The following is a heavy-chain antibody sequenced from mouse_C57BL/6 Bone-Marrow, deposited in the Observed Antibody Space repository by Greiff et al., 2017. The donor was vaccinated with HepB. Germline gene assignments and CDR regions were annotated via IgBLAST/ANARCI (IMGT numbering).Heavy chain of an antibody. V-gene: IGHV14-4*01. CDR2: IDPENGDT. CDR1: GFNIKDDY. J-gene: IGHJ2*01. Sequence: DVQLQESGAELVRPGASVKLSCTASGFNIKDDYMHWVKQRPEQGLEWIGWIDPENGDTEYASKFQGKATITADTSSNTAYLQLSSLTSEDTAVYYCTSISMVTTGVYWGQGTTLTVSS. D-gene: IGHD2-2*01. CDR3: TSISMVTTGVY.